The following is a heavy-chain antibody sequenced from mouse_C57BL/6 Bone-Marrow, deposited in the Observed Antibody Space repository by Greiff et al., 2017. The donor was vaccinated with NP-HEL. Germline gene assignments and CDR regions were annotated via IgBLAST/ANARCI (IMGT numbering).Heavy chain of an antibody. CDR3: ARYSPYSMDY. D-gene: IGHD2-12*01. CDR1: GYTFTSYW. Sequence: QVQLQQPGAELVRPGSSVKLSCKASGYTFTSYWMDWVKQRPGQGLEWIGNIYPSDSETPYNQKFKDKATLTVDKSSSTAYMQLSSLTSEDSAVYYCARYSPYSMDYWGQGTSVTVSS. V-gene: IGHV1-61*01. CDR2: IYPSDSET. J-gene: IGHJ4*01.